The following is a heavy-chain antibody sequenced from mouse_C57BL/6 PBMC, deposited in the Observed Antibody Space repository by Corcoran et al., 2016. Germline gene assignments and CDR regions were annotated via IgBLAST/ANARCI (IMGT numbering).Heavy chain of an antibody. D-gene: IGHD2-4*01. CDR2: INPNNGGT. Sequence: EVQLQQSGPELVKPGASVKISCKASGYTFTDYYMNWVKQSHGKSLEWIGDINPNNGGTSYNQKFKGKATLTVDKSSSTAYMELRSLTSEDSAVYYCARFGDYDGYYFDYWGQGTTLTVSS. V-gene: IGHV1-26*01. CDR3: ARFGDYDGYYFDY. CDR1: GYTFTDYY. J-gene: IGHJ2*01.